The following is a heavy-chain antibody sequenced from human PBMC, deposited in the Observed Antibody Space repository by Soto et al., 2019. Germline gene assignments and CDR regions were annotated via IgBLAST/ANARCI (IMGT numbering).Heavy chain of an antibody. CDR2: IYSSGSA. V-gene: IGHV4-4*07. J-gene: IGHJ4*02. CDR3: ATIVGANDY. CDR1: GISIYTYS. D-gene: IGHD1-26*01. Sequence: SETLSLTCSVPGISIYTYSWTWLRSPAGKGLEWIGHIYSSGSANYNPSLKSRVSMSVDTSKNQFSLKLNSVTAADTAVYYCATIVGANDYWGQGALVNV.